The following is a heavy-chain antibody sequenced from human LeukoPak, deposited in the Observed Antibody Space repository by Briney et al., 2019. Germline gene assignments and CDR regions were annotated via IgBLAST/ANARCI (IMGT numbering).Heavy chain of an antibody. Sequence: GGSLRLSCAASGFTFSSNAMSWVRQAQGKGLEWVSAISGSGGSTYYADSVKGRFTISRDNSKNTLYLQMNSLRAEDTAVYYCAKDRVDYGGNSDYWVQGTLVTVSS. CDR1: GFTFSSNA. D-gene: IGHD4-23*01. J-gene: IGHJ4*02. V-gene: IGHV3-23*01. CDR3: AKDRVDYGGNSDY. CDR2: ISGSGGST.